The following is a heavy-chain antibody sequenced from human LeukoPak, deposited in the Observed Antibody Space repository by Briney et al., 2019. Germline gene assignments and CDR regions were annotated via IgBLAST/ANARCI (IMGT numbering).Heavy chain of an antibody. CDR3: ARGYGESHFDY. D-gene: IGHD5-18*01. Sequence: PGGSLGLSCAASGFTFSSYGMHLVRQTPGKGLEWASFIRYDGSNQYYADSVKGRFTISRDNSKNTLYLQMNSLKPEDTAVYFCARGYGESHFDYWGQGTLVTVSS. V-gene: IGHV3-30*02. CDR2: IRYDGSNQ. CDR1: GFTFSSYG. J-gene: IGHJ4*02.